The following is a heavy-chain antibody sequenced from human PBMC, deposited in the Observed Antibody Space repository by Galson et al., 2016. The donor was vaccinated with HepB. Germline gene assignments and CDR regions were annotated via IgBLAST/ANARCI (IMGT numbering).Heavy chain of an antibody. Sequence: SLRLSCAASGFRFSHYAMHWVRQAPGKGLGWLASLSYDANTEHYADSVKGRFTISRDNSKNTLFLQMNSLTTEDTAIYFCAKARWGWYYFDSWGQGALVTVSS. J-gene: IGHJ4*02. V-gene: IGHV3-30-3*01. CDR2: LSYDANTE. D-gene: IGHD2-21*01. CDR3: AKARWGWYYFDS. CDR1: GFRFSHYA.